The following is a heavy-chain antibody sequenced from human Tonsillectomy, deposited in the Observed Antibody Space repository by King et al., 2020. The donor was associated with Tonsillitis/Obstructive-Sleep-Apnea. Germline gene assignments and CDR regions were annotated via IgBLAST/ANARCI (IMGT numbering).Heavy chain of an antibody. Sequence: VQLVESGGGLVQPGGSLRLSCAASGFTFTNDEMNWVRQAPGKGLEWVSYISSGGSTMYYADSVKGRFTISRDNGKNSLYLQMNSLRAEDTAVYYCARGAVVGATPYFDYWGQGALVTVSP. CDR3: ARGAVVGATPYFDY. V-gene: IGHV3-48*03. J-gene: IGHJ4*02. D-gene: IGHD1-26*01. CDR2: ISSGGSTM. CDR1: GFTFTNDE.